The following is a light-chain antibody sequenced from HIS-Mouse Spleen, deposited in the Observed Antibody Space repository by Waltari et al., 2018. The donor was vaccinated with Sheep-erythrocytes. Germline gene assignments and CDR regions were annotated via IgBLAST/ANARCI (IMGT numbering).Light chain of an antibody. CDR3: CSYAGSSTPWV. CDR2: EGS. Sequence: QSALTQPASVSGSPGQSITIPCTGTSSDVGSYNLVSWYPQHPGKAPKLKIYEGSKRPSGVSNRFSGSKSGNTASLTISGLQAEDEADYYCCSYAGSSTPWVFGGGTKLTVL. J-gene: IGLJ3*02. CDR1: SSDVGSYNL. V-gene: IGLV2-23*01.